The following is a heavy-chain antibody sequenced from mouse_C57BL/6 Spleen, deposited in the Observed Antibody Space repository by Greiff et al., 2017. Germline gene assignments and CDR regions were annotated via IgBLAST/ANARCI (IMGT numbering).Heavy chain of an antibody. CDR3: ARSHYGYDDGYAMDD. V-gene: IGHV7-3*01. J-gene: IGHJ4*01. Sequence: EVQRVESGGGLVQPGGSLSLSCAASGFTFTDYYMSWVRQPPGKALEWLGFIRNKANGYTTEYSASVKGPFTISRDNSQSILYLQMNALRAEDSATYYSARSHYGYDDGYAMDDWGQGTSVTVSS. CDR1: GFTFTDYY. D-gene: IGHD2-2*01. CDR2: IRNKANGYTT.